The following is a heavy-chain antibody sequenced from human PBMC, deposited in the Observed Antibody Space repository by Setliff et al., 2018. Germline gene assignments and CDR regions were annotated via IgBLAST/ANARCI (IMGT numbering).Heavy chain of an antibody. CDR1: GGSVSPYF. CDR2: IQSTGNT. V-gene: IGHV4-4*07. D-gene: IGHD4-17*01. Sequence: SETLSLTCTVSGGSVSPYFWSWIRQPAGKGLEWIGLIQSTGNTNYNPSLQSRVTISIDTSKNQFSLKMTSVTAADTAMYYCARVYGENDLPDIWGQGTMVTVSS. CDR3: ARVYGENDLPDI. J-gene: IGHJ3*02.